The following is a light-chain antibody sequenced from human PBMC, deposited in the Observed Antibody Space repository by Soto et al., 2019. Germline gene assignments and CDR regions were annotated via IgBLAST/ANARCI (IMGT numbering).Light chain of an antibody. J-gene: IGKJ4*01. Sequence: DVVMTQSPLSLPATLRQPASISCRSCQSLVYSDGNTYLNWFQLRPGQSPGRLIYKVSNWDCGAPNRFSGSESGTEFTPNISRAEAEDVGVYYRMQGIHWPLLTFGGGTKVEIK. CDR3: MQGIHWPLLT. V-gene: IGKV2D-30*01. CDR1: QSLVYSDGNTY. CDR2: KVS.